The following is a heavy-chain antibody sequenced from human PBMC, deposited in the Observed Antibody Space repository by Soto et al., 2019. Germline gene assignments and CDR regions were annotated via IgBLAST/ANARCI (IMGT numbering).Heavy chain of an antibody. CDR1: GYTFTGYY. D-gene: IGHD1-26*01. V-gene: IGHV1-2*02. CDR3: ARPPNPWEPYAFHI. CDR2: INPNSGGT. J-gene: IGHJ3*02. Sequence: ASVKVSCKASGYTFTGYYMHWVRQAPGQGLEWLGWINPNSGGTNYAPNFQGRVTMSWDTSISTAYMELTSLTSDDTALYYCARPPNPWEPYAFHIWGHGTLVTVSS.